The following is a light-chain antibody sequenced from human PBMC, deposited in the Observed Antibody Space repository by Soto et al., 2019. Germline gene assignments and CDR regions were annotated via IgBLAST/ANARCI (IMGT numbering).Light chain of an antibody. CDR2: EVS. CDR1: SSDIGGYKY. Sequence: QSGLTQPASVSGSLGQSITISCTGTSSDIGGYKYVSWYQQHPGKAPKLIIFEVSNRPSGVSDRFSGSNSGNTASLTISGLQAEDEADYYCTSYSRYRVLVSGGGTKVTVL. V-gene: IGLV2-14*01. J-gene: IGLJ3*02. CDR3: TSYSRYRVLV.